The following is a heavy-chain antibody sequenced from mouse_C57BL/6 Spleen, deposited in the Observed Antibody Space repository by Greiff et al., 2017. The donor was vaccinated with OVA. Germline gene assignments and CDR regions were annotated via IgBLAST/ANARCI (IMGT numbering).Heavy chain of an antibody. J-gene: IGHJ3*01. CDR1: GFTFSSYG. D-gene: IGHD2-1*01. CDR3: ARHYGNYEAWFAY. V-gene: IGHV5-6*01. CDR2: ISSVGSYT. Sequence: EVQGVESGGDLVKPGGSLKLSCAASGFTFSSYGLSWVCQTPDKRLEWVATISSVGSYTSYPDSVKGRFTISRDNAKNTLYLQMSSLKSEDNAMYYCARHYGNYEAWFAYWAEVTLFTVSA.